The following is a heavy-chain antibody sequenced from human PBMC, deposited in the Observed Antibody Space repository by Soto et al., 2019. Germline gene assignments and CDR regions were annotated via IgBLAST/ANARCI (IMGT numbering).Heavy chain of an antibody. Sequence: EVQLVESGGGLVQPGRSLRLSCVASGFTFDDYAMHWVRQAPGKGLEWVSGINWNSGTIEYVDSVKGRFTISRDNAKKSLYLQMNSLRPEDTALYYCAKDLRRGISGDSCFDNLGQVTLVTVSS. V-gene: IGHV3-9*01. CDR3: AKDLRRGISGDSCFDN. D-gene: IGHD1-20*01. CDR2: INWNSGTI. CDR1: GFTFDDYA. J-gene: IGHJ4*02.